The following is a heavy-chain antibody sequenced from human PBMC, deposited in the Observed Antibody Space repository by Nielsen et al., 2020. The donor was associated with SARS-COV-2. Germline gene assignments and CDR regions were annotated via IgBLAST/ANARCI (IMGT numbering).Heavy chain of an antibody. CDR3: ARDHTGPEYSSSSGKFDY. J-gene: IGHJ4*02. V-gene: IGHV4-59*12. D-gene: IGHD6-6*01. CDR1: GGSISSYY. CDR2: IYYSGST. Sequence: SETLSLTCTVSGGSISSYYWSWIRQPPGKGLEWIGYIYYSGSTYYNPSLKSRVTISVDTSKNQFSLKLSSVTAADTAVYYCARDHTGPEYSSSSGKFDYWGQGTLVTVSS.